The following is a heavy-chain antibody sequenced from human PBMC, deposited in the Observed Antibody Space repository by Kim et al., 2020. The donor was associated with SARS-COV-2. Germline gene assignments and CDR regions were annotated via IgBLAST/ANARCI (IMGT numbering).Heavy chain of an antibody. Sequence: ASVKVSCKASGYIFTSYGITWVRQAPGQGLEWMGWISAYNGNTNYAQKLQGRVTMTTDTSTSTAYMELRSLRSDDTAVYYCARGAIVVGILDYWGQGTLVTVSS. CDR2: ISAYNGNT. CDR1: GYIFTSYG. V-gene: IGHV1-18*01. D-gene: IGHD2-21*01. CDR3: ARGAIVVGILDY. J-gene: IGHJ4*02.